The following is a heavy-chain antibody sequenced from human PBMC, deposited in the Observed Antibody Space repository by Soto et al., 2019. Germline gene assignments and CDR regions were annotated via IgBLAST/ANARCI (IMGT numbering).Heavy chain of an antibody. CDR2: IIPILGIA. Sequence: SVKVSCKASGGTFSSYTISWVRQAPGQGLEWMGRIIPILGIANYAQKFQGRVTITADKSTSTAYMELSSLRSEDTAVYYCARDLGLGGGAFDIWGQGTMVTVSS. CDR3: ARDLGLGGGAFDI. CDR1: GGTFSSYT. D-gene: IGHD3-16*01. V-gene: IGHV1-69*04. J-gene: IGHJ3*02.